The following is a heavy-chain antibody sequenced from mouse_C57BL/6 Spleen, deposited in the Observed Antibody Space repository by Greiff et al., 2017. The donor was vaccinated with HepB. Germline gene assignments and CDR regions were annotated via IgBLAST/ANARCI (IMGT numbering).Heavy chain of an antibody. CDR2: IYPGDGDT. CDR1: GYAFSSSW. Sequence: QVHVKQSGPELVKPGASVKISCKASGYAFSSSWMNWVKQRPGKGLEWIGRIYPGDGDTNYNGKFKGKATLTADKSSSTAYMQLSSLTSEDSAVYFCATGIITTVVAWYFDVWGTGTTVTVSS. CDR3: ATGIITTVVAWYFDV. V-gene: IGHV1-82*01. J-gene: IGHJ1*03. D-gene: IGHD1-1*01.